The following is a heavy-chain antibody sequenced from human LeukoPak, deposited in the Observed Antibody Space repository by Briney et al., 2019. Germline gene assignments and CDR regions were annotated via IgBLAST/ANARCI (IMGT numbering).Heavy chain of an antibody. CDR2: IYYSGST. CDR1: GGSISSSSYY. CDR3: ARGGDHMIVVVFWY. J-gene: IGHJ4*02. V-gene: IGHV4-39*01. Sequence: PSETLSLTCTVSGGSISSSSYYWGWIRQPPGKGLEWIGSIYYSGSTYYNPSLKSRVTISVDTSKNQFSLKLSSVTAADTAVYYCARGGDHMIVVVFWYWGRGTLVTVSS. D-gene: IGHD3-22*01.